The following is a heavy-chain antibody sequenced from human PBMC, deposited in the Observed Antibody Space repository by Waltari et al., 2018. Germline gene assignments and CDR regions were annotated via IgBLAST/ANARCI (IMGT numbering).Heavy chain of an antibody. Sequence: EVQLVESGGGLVKAGGSLRLSCVASGFTFSSYTMNWVRQAPGEGLEWVSSIRGSNSYINYADSVKGRFTISRDNAKNSVYLQMNSLRVEDTAVYYCARAGGYGHNWFDPGGQGTLVTVSS. CDR3: ARAGGYGHNWFDP. V-gene: IGHV3-21*01. CDR2: IRGSNSYI. CDR1: GFTFSSYT. J-gene: IGHJ5*02. D-gene: IGHD3-22*01.